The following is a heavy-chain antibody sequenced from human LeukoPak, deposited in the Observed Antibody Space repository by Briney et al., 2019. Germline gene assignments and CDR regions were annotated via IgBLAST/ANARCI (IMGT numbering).Heavy chain of an antibody. CDR3: ARVGGNDSTGHYSVDY. CDR2: LHHSGST. Sequence: SETLSLTCAVSGYSITSVYWWGWIRQTPGRGLEWIGSLHHSGSTSYNPSLKSRVTISVDTSKNQFSLRLSSVTAADTAAYYCARVGGNDSTGHYSVDYWGEGTLVTVSS. J-gene: IGHJ4*02. D-gene: IGHD3-22*01. V-gene: IGHV4-38-2*01. CDR1: GYSITSVYW.